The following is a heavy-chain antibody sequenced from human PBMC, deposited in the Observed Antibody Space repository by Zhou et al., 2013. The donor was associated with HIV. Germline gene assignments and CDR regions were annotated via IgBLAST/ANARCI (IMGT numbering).Heavy chain of an antibody. CDR1: GGSITTYY. CDR3: ARERGGFGDLGDWLDS. V-gene: IGHV4-4*07. Sequence: VQLRESGPGLVKPSETLSLTCTVSGGSITTYYWNWIRQPAGKGLEWIGRISSSGSTNYNPSLKSRVTISIDTSKSQFSLRLTSVTAADTAVYYCARERGGFGDLGDWLDSWGQGRLVTVSS. D-gene: IGHD3-10*01. J-gene: IGHJ5*01. CDR2: ISSSGST.